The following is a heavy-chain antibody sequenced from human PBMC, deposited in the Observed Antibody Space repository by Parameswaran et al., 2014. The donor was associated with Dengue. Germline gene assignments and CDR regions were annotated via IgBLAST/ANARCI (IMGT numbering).Heavy chain of an antibody. CDR3: ARDHTYYDFWSGYSREIMDV. V-gene: IGHV3-21*01. CDR2: ISSSSSYI. J-gene: IGHJ6*02. Sequence: VRQAPGKGLEWVSSISSSSSYIYYADSVKGRFTISRDNAKNSLYLQMNSLRAEDTAVYYCARDHTYYDFWSGYSREIMDVWGQGTTVTVSS. D-gene: IGHD3-3*01.